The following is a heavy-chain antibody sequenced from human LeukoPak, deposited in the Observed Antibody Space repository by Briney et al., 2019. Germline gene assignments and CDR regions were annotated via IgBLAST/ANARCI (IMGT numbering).Heavy chain of an antibody. CDR2: INHSGST. J-gene: IGHJ4*02. CDR1: GGSISNYY. CDR3: ARDIWFGPFDY. Sequence: ASETLSLTCTVSGGSISNYYWSWIRQPPGKGLEWIGEINHSGSTNYNPSLKSRVTISVDTSKNQFSLKLSSVTAADTAVYYCARDIWFGPFDYWGQGTLVTVSS. V-gene: IGHV4-34*01. D-gene: IGHD3-10*01.